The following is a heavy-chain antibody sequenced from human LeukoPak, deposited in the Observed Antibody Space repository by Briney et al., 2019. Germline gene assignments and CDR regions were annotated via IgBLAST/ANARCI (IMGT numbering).Heavy chain of an antibody. CDR2: ISDDGTSI. V-gene: IGHV3-11*01. J-gene: IGHJ5*02. D-gene: IGHD3-10*01. CDR1: GFSLSDYY. Sequence: GGSLRLSCAASGFSLSDYYMSWIRQAPGKGLEWISYISDDGTSIQYSDSVRGRFTISRDNARNSMYLQMNSLRADDTAVYYCARTRGLGPGGFFDLWGQGTLVPVSS. CDR3: ARTRGLGPGGFFDL.